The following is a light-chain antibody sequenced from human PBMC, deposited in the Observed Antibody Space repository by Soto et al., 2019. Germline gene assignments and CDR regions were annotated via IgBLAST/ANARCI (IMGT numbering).Light chain of an antibody. CDR1: SSDVGGYNF. CDR3: CSYVGSNTLVV. V-gene: IGLV2-11*01. J-gene: IGLJ3*02. CDR2: DVS. Sequence: QSALTQPRSVSGSPGQSVTISCTGTSSDVGGYNFVSWYQQQPGKAPKLVVYDVSERPSGVPDRFSASKSGNTASLTISGLQAEDEADYYCCSYVGSNTLVVFGGGTKLTVL.